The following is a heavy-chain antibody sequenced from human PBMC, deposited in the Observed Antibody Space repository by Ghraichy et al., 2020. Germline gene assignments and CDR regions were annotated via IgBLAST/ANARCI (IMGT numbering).Heavy chain of an antibody. CDR1: GFLVSSNY. CDR3: VKDGQWELPPF. Sequence: GGSLRLSCAASGFLVSSNYMGWVRQAPGSGPEWVSIIHIGGATFYADSVEGRFIITRDNSKNTLYLHMNSLRSEDTAIYFWVKDGQWELPPFWGQGTRVTVSS. V-gene: IGHV3-53*05. J-gene: IGHJ4*02. D-gene: IGHD1-26*01. CDR2: IHIGGAT.